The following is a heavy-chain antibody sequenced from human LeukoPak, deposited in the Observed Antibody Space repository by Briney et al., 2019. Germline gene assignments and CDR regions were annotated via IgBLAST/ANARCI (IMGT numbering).Heavy chain of an antibody. J-gene: IGHJ4*02. CDR1: GFTFSSYW. D-gene: IGHD4-23*01. V-gene: IGHV3-7*05. CDR3: AANGGPFDF. CDR2: INQHGSDK. Sequence: PGRSLRLSCAASGFTFSSYWMSWVRQAPGKGLEWVANINQHGSDKYYVDSVRGRFTVSRDNAKNSLFLQMNSLRAEDTAVYYCAANGGPFDFWGQGTLVTVSS.